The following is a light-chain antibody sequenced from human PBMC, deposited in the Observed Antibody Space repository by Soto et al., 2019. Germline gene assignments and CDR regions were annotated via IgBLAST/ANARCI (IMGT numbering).Light chain of an antibody. CDR1: VSDIGGYNY. CDR2: GVS. CDR3: YSFAGSYTSL. Sequence: QSALTQPRSVSGSPGQSVTISCTGTVSDIGGYNYVSWYQHHPGKAPKLMIYGVSKRPSGVPDRFSGSKSGNTASLTISGLQAEDEADYYCYSFAGSYTSLFGGGTKVTVL. J-gene: IGLJ3*02. V-gene: IGLV2-11*01.